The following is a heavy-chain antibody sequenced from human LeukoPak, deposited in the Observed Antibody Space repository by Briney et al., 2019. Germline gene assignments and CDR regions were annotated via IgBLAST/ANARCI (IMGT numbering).Heavy chain of an antibody. CDR1: GFTFSDAW. D-gene: IGHD3-22*01. CDR2: IKSKTDGGTT. V-gene: IGHV3-15*01. J-gene: IGHJ4*02. Sequence: GGSLRLSCAASGFTFSDAWMNWVRQAPGEGLEWVGRIKSKTDGGTTDYAAPVKGRFTISRDDSKNTLYLQMDSLRTEDTAVYYCTTDPPPNYYYDSSGYYILHSLGYWGQGTLVTVSS. CDR3: TTDPPPNYYYDSSGYYILHSLGY.